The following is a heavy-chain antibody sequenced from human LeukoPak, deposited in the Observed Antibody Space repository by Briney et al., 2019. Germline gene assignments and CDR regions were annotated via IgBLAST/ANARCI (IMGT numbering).Heavy chain of an antibody. CDR3: ARVNPAYYYGSGSSWGAFDY. D-gene: IGHD3-10*01. CDR1: ELTFITYG. J-gene: IGHJ4*02. V-gene: IGHV3-23*01. Sequence: GGSLRLSCAASELTFITYGMTWVRQAPGKGLEWVSAITGSAVSTFYADSVKGRFTISRDNSKNTLYLQMGSLRAEDMAVYYCARVNPAYYYGSGSSWGAFDYWGQGTLVTVSS. CDR2: ITGSAVST.